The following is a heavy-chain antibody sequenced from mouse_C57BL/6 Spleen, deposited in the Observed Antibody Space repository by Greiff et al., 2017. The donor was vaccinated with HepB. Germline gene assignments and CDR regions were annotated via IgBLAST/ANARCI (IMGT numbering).Heavy chain of an antibody. V-gene: IGHV7-3*01. Sequence: EVKLVESGGGLVQPGGSLSLSCAASGFTFTDYYMSWVRQPPGQALEWLGFIRNKANGYTTEYSASVKGRFTISRDNYQSILYLQMNALRAEDSATYYYARHSNEDAMDYWGQGTSVTVSS. J-gene: IGHJ4*01. CDR3: ARHSNEDAMDY. CDR2: IRNKANGYTT. D-gene: IGHD2-1*01. CDR1: GFTFTDYY.